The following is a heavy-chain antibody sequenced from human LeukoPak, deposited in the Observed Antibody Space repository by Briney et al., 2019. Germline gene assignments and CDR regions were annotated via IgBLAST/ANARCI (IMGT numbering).Heavy chain of an antibody. CDR1: GGSISSGSYY. J-gene: IGHJ5*02. Sequence: SETLSLTCTVSGGSISSGSYYWSWIRQPAGKGLERIGYIYYSGSTNYNPSLKSRVTISVDTSKNQFSLKLSSVTAADTAVYYCARVLLSNYDFWSGYSNWFDPWGQGTLVTVSS. D-gene: IGHD3-3*01. CDR2: IYYSGST. CDR3: ARVLLSNYDFWSGYSNWFDP. V-gene: IGHV4-61*10.